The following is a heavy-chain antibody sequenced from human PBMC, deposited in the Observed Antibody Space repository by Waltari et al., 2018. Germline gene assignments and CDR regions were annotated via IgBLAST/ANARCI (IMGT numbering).Heavy chain of an antibody. CDR2: IYYSGST. CDR1: GGSISSGGYY. V-gene: IGHV4-31*03. CDR3: ARSFGVVIDTSDPFDY. D-gene: IGHD3-3*01. Sequence: QVQLQESGPGLVKPSQTLSLTCTVSGGSISSGGYYWSWIRQHPGKGLEWIWYIYYSGSTYYNPSLKSRVTISVDTSKNQFSLKLSSVTAADTAVYYCARSFGVVIDTSDPFDYWGQGTLVTVSS. J-gene: IGHJ4*02.